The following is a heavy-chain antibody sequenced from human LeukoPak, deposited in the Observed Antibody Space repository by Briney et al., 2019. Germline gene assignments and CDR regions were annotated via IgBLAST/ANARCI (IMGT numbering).Heavy chain of an antibody. CDR1: GFTFSSYG. CDR3: AKDFPSSSWLPDY. Sequence: SGGSLRLSCATSGFTFSSYGMHWVRQAPGKGLEWVAFIRYDGSNKYYADSVKGRFTISRDNSKNTLYLQMNSLRAEDTAVYYCAKDFPSSSWLPDYWGQGTLVTVSS. CDR2: IRYDGSNK. D-gene: IGHD6-13*01. J-gene: IGHJ4*02. V-gene: IGHV3-30*02.